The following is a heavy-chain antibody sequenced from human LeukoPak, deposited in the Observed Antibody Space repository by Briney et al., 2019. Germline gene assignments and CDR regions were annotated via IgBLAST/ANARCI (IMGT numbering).Heavy chain of an antibody. V-gene: IGHV4-4*07. CDR1: GGSISSYY. J-gene: IGHJ4*02. CDR2: IYTSGST. Sequence: PSETLSLTCTVSGGSISSYYWSWIRQPAGKGLEWIGRIYTSGSTNYNPSLKSRVTMSVDTSKNQFSVKLSSGTAADTAVYYCARDSHTYYYDSSGSLFDYWGQGTLVTVSS. CDR3: ARDSHTYYYDSSGSLFDY. D-gene: IGHD3-22*01.